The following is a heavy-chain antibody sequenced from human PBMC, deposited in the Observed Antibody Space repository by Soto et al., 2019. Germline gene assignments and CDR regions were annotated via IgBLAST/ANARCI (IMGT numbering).Heavy chain of an antibody. CDR3: ARDFPLDIAMAGTGFDY. D-gene: IGHD6-19*01. J-gene: IGHJ4*02. V-gene: IGHV3-74*01. Sequence: EVQLVESGGGLVQPGGSLRLSCAASGFTFSRYWMHWVRQVPGKGLVWVSRINSDGSSTNYADSVKGRFTISRDNAKNTLYLQMNSLRAEDTAVYYCARDFPLDIAMAGTGFDYWGQGSLVTVSS. CDR1: GFTFSRYW. CDR2: INSDGSST.